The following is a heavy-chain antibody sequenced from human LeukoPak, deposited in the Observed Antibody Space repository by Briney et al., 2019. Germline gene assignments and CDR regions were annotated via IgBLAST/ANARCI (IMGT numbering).Heavy chain of an antibody. V-gene: IGHV3-33*01. CDR1: GFTFSIYG. J-gene: IGHJ3*02. Sequence: GGSLRLSCAASGFTFSIYGMHWVRQAPGKGLEWVALIWYDGSNKFYADSVKGRFIIPRDNSKNTLYLQLNSLRAEDTAVYYCARKRTDAFDIWGQGTMVTVSS. CDR2: IWYDGSNK. CDR3: ARKRTDAFDI.